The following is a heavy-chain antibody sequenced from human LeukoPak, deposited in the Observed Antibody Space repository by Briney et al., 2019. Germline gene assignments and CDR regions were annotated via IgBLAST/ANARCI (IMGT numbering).Heavy chain of an antibody. CDR1: GGPISSYY. Sequence: SETLSLTCTVSGGPISSYYWSWIRQPPGKGLEWIGYIYYSGSTNYNPSLKSRVTISVDTSKNQFSLNLSSVTAADTAVYYCARDSRWDCSSFDYWGQGTLVTVSS. V-gene: IGHV4-59*01. CDR3: ARDSRWDCSSFDY. D-gene: IGHD6-6*01. CDR2: IYYSGST. J-gene: IGHJ4*02.